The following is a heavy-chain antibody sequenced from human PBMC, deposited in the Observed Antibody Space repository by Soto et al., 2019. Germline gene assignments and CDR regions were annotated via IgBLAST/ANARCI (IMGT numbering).Heavy chain of an antibody. CDR2: IFYSGST. V-gene: IGHV4-59*01. J-gene: IGHJ4*02. CDR3: ARGYSSSWYNDY. D-gene: IGHD6-13*01. Sequence: PSETLSLTCTVSGGSIGTYYWSWIRQPPVKGLEWIGYIFYSGSTNYNPSLKSRVTISVDTSKNQFSLKLSSVTAADTAVYYCARGYSSSWYNDYWGQGTLVTVSS. CDR1: GGSIGTYY.